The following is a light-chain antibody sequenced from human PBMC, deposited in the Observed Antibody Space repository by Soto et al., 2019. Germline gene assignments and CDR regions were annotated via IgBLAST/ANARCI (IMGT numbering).Light chain of an antibody. J-gene: IGKJ5*01. CDR1: QSVSRY. V-gene: IGKV3-11*01. Sequence: EVVLTQSPATLSLSPGERATLSCRASQSVSRYLAWYQQKPGQAPRLLIYDASNRATGTPARFAGSGSGTDFTLTISSLEPEDFAVYYCQQYGSSPVTFGQGTRLEIK. CDR3: QQYGSSPVT. CDR2: DAS.